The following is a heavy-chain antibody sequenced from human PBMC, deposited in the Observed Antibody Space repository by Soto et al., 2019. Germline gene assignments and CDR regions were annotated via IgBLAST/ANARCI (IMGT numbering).Heavy chain of an antibody. CDR2: ISSSSSYI. D-gene: IGHD3-3*01. CDR3: ARDPEADYDFWSGYEKNDY. J-gene: IGHJ4*02. V-gene: IGHV3-21*01. CDR1: GFTFSSYS. Sequence: EVQLVESGGGLVKPGGSLRLSCAASGFTFSSYSMNWVRQAPGKGLEWVSSISSSSSYIYYADSVKGRFTISRDNAKNSLYLQMNSLRAEDTAVYYCARDPEADYDFWSGYEKNDYWGQGTLVTVSS.